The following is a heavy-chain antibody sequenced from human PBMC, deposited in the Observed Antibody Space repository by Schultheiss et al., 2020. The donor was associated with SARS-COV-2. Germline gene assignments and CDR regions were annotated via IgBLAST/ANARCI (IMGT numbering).Heavy chain of an antibody. CDR2: IYYSGST. D-gene: IGHD4-11*01. J-gene: IGHJ4*02. CDR1: GGSFSGYY. Sequence: SQTLSLTCAVYGGSFSGYYWSWIRQPPGKGLEWIGYIYYSGSTNYNPSLKSRVTISVDTSKNQFSLKLSSVTAADTAVYYCARHALQAHYFDYWGQGTLVTVSS. CDR3: ARHALQAHYFDY. V-gene: IGHV4-59*08.